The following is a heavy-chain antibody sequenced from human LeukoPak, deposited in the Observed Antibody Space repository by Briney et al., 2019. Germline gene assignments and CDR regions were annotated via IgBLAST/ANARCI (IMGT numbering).Heavy chain of an antibody. V-gene: IGHV3-74*01. CDR3: ATFTERENYHYTANL. D-gene: IGHD3-16*02. CDR2: ISSDGSSR. CDR1: EFTFSSYW. Sequence: GGSLRLSCAASEFTFSSYWMHWVRQAPGKGPVWLSRISSDGSSRNYADSVKGRFTISRDNAKNTLYLQTNSLRAEDTATYYCATFTERENYHYTANLWGQGTLVIVS. J-gene: IGHJ4*02.